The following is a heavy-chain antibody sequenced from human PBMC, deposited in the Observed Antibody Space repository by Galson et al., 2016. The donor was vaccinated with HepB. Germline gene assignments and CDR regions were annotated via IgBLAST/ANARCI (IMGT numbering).Heavy chain of an antibody. CDR3: ARPMEGFTYGCFDS. J-gene: IGHJ4*02. Sequence: TCTVSGVSISSSSYFWGWIRQPPGKGLDYIGSVYYSGSTYYNPSLKSRVTISIDTSKNQFSLKLTSVTATDTAVYYCARPMEGFTYGCFDSWGQGTLVTVSS. CDR2: VYYSGST. V-gene: IGHV4-39*01. CDR1: GVSISSSSYF. D-gene: IGHD3-10*01.